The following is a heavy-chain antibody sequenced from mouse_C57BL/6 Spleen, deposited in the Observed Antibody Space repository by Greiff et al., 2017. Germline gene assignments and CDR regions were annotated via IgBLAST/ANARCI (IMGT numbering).Heavy chain of an antibody. Sequence: QSGPELVKPGASVKISCKASGYSFTGYYMNWVKQSPEKSLEWIGEINPSTGGTTYNQKFKAKATLTVDKSSSTAYMQRKSLTAEDSAVYYCADYYGSSYNWYFDVWGTGTTVTVSS. V-gene: IGHV1-42*01. CDR3: ADYYGSSYNWYFDV. CDR1: GYSFTGYY. CDR2: INPSTGGT. D-gene: IGHD1-1*01. J-gene: IGHJ1*03.